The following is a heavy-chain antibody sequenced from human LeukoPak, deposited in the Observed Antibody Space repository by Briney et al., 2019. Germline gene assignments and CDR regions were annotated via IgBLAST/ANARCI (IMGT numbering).Heavy chain of an antibody. CDR3: ARGTDSSGYLLELFDY. CDR2: INPNSGGT. J-gene: IGHJ4*02. Sequence: ASVNVSCKASGYTLTGHYMHWVRQAPGQGLEWMGWINPNSGGTNYAQKFQGRVTMTRDTSISTAYMELSRLRSDDTAVYYCARGTDSSGYLLELFDYFGQGTQDTVSS. CDR1: GYTLTGHY. D-gene: IGHD3-22*01. V-gene: IGHV1-2*02.